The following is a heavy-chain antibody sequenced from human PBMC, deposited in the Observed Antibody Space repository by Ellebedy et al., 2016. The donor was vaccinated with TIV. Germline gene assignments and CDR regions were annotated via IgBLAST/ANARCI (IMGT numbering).Heavy chain of an antibody. V-gene: IGHV3-30*18. Sequence: GESLKISCAASGFIFSAYGMHWVRQAPGKGLAWVTIISSDGSIKYYADSVKGRFTISRDNSKNTLYMQMNSLRTEDTAVYYCAKGNFWRRLDWWGQGTLVTVSS. J-gene: IGHJ4*02. CDR1: GFIFSAYG. CDR2: ISSDGSIK. CDR3: AKGNFWRRLDW. D-gene: IGHD1-1*01.